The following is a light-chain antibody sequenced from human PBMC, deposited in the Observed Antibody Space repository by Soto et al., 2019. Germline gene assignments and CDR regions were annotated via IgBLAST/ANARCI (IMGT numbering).Light chain of an antibody. CDR3: SSYTSNSSGV. CDR2: EVS. V-gene: IGLV2-14*01. CDR1: SSDVGSYKY. Sequence: QSALTQPASVSGSPGQSITVSCTGTSSDVGSYKYVSWYQQHPGKAPKLMIYEVSNRPSGVSNRFSGSKSGNTASLTISGLQAEDEADYYCSSYTSNSSGVFGGGTKLTVL. J-gene: IGLJ3*02.